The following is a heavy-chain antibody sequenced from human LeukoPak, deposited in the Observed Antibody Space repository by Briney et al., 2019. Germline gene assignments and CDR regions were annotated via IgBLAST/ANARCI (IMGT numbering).Heavy chain of an antibody. D-gene: IGHD3-22*01. V-gene: IGHV3-48*01. CDR1: GFTFSSYS. CDR3: ARDRSITMIVVGWYFDL. J-gene: IGHJ2*01. Sequence: PGGSLRLSCAASGFTFSSYSMNWVRQAPGKGLEWVSYISSSSSTIYYADSVKGRFTISRDNAKNSLYLQMNSLRAEDTAVYYCARDRSITMIVVGWYFDLWGRGTLVTVSS. CDR2: ISSSSSTI.